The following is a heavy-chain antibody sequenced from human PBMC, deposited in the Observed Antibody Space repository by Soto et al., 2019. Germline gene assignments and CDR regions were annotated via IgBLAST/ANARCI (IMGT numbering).Heavy chain of an antibody. D-gene: IGHD6-6*01. J-gene: IGHJ6*02. CDR3: ARGGSSSDNGMDV. Sequence: EVQLVESGGGLVQPGGSLRLSCAASGFTFSSYSMNWVRQAPGKGLEWVSYISSGSITIYYADSVKGRFTISRDNAKNSLYLQTNSLRDEDTAVYYCARGGSSSDNGMDVWGQGTTVTVSS. V-gene: IGHV3-48*02. CDR1: GFTFSSYS. CDR2: ISSGSITI.